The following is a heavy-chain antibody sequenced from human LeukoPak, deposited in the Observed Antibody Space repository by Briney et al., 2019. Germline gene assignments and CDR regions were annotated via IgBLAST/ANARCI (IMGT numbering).Heavy chain of an antibody. CDR2: INTQTGNP. J-gene: IGHJ4*02. V-gene: IGHV7-4-1*02. CDR1: GYTFTTYA. D-gene: IGHD3-22*01. CDR3: AREGIGDSSGYYLTRTFDY. Sequence: ASVKVSCKASGYTFTTYALNWVRQAPGQGLEWMGWINTQTGNPTYAHGFTGRFVFSLDTSVSAAYLQISSLKAEDTAVYYCAREGIGDSSGYYLTRTFDYWGQGTLVTVSS.